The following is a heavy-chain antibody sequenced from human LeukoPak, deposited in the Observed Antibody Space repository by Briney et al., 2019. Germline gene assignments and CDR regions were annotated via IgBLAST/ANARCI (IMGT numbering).Heavy chain of an antibody. D-gene: IGHD3-10*01. J-gene: IGHJ4*02. V-gene: IGHV3-23*01. CDR2: ISGSGGST. CDR3: ANRLYGSGSYRFDY. CDR1: GFTFSSYE. Sequence: PGGSLRLSCAASGFTFSSYELNWVRQAPGKGLEWVSAISGSGGSTYYADSVKGRFTISRDNSKNTLYLQMNSLRAEDTAVYYCANRLYGSGSYRFDYWGQGTLVTVSS.